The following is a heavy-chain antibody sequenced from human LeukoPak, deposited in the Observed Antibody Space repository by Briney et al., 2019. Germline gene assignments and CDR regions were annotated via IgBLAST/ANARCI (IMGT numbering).Heavy chain of an antibody. D-gene: IGHD4-23*01. CDR1: AFTFSSYW. Sequence: PGGSLRLSCEAPAFTFSSYWMSWVRQAPGKGLEWVANMKEDGGEINYVDSVKGRFTISRDNAKNLLFLQMNSLRVEDTAVYYCARDRGYSTFDYWGQGTLVTVSS. V-gene: IGHV3-7*01. CDR3: ARDRGYSTFDY. CDR2: MKEDGGEI. J-gene: IGHJ4*02.